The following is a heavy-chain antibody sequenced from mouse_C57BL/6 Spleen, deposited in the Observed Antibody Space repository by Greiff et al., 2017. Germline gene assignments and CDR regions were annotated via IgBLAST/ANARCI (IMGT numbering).Heavy chain of an antibody. V-gene: IGHV1-80*01. J-gene: IGHJ4*01. CDR1: GYAFSSYW. CDR2: IYPGDGDT. D-gene: IGHD1-1*01. Sequence: QVQLQQSGAELVKPGASVKISCKASGYAFSSYWMNWVKQRPGQGLEWIGQIYPGDGDTNYNGTFKGKATLTADKSSSTAYMQLSSLTSEDSAVYFCARGGYYGSSPMDYWGQGTSVTVSS. CDR3: ARGGYYGSSPMDY.